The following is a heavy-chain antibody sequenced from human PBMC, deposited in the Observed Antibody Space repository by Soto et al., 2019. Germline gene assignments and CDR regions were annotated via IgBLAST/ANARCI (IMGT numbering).Heavy chain of an antibody. D-gene: IGHD3-9*01. V-gene: IGHV3-11*06. J-gene: IGHJ3*02. Sequence: QVKLVDSGGDLVKPAGSLRLSCAASGFTFSDYYMSWIRQAPGKGLEWVSYISGSGSYTNYADSAKGRFTISRDNAKKSLSLQMNSLRPEDTAVYYCARVLRVYDWLPQGAFDIWGQGTMVTVSS. CDR2: ISGSGSYT. CDR1: GFTFSDYY. CDR3: ARVLRVYDWLPQGAFDI.